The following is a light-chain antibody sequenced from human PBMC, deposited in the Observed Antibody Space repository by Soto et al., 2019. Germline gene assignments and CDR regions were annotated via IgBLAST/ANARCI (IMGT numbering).Light chain of an antibody. CDR3: QQYNNWPRT. J-gene: IGKJ1*01. CDR1: QSVSSD. V-gene: IGKV3-15*01. CDR2: GAS. Sequence: EIVMTQSPATLSVSPGERATLSCRASQSVSSDLAWYQQKPGQAPRLLIFGASTRATSIPARFTGSRSGTEFTLTISSLQSEDFEVDYCQQYNNWPRTLGPGTTVDI.